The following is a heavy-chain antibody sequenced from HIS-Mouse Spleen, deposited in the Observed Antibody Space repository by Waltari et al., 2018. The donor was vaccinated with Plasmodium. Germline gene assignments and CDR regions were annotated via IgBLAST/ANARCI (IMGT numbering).Heavy chain of an antibody. CDR1: GFTFSSYA. CDR2: ISYDGSNK. Sequence: QVQLVESGGGVVQPGRSLSLSCAASGFTFSSYAMHWVRQAPVISYDGSNKYYADSVKGRFTISRDNSKNTLYLQMNSLRAEDTAVYYCARGYCSGGSCYSLDYWGQGTLVTVSS. D-gene: IGHD2-15*01. J-gene: IGHJ4*02. V-gene: IGHV3-30*01. CDR3: ARGYCSGGSCYSLDY.